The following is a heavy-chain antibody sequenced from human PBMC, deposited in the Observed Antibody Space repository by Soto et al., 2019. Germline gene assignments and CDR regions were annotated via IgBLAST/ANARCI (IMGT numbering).Heavy chain of an antibody. J-gene: IGHJ5*01. CDR2: IYHYGNP. Sequence: ASDTLSLTCAVSGGSIDDYSWSWILQPPGKGLEWIGYIYHYGNPHYNASLRSRVTLSVDRSKNQFSLNLRSVTAADTAVYYCASDDGPGRLDS. CDR3: ASDDGPGRLDS. CDR1: GGSIDDYS. V-gene: IGHV4-30-2*01.